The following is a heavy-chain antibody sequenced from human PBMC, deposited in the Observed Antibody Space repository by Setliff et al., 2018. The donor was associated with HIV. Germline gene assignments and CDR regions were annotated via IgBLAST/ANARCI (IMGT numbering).Heavy chain of an antibody. CDR2: VNRDGSST. CDR3: ARDFSTMTTPGDDFDY. V-gene: IGHV3-74*01. D-gene: IGHD1-1*01. CDR1: GFTFDRFW. J-gene: IGHJ4*02. Sequence: PGGSLRLSCAASGFTFDRFWMHWVRQAPGKGLVWVSRVNRDGSSTTYADSVKGRFTSSRDNAKNTLYLQMSSLRAEDTAIYYCARDFSTMTTPGDDFDYWGQGTLVTVSS.